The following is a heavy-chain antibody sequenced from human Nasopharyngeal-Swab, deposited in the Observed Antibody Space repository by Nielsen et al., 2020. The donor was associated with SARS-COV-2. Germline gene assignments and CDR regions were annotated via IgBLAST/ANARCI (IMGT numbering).Heavy chain of an antibody. CDR3: AKVLGQEFDY. Sequence: GESLKISCSASGFTFSSYAMHWVRQAPGKGLEYVSAISSNGGSTYYADSVKGRFTISRDNSKNTLYLQMNSLRAEDTAVYYCAKVLGQEFDYWGQGTLVTVSS. V-gene: IGHV3-64*04. CDR1: GFTFSSYA. CDR2: ISSNGGST. J-gene: IGHJ4*02.